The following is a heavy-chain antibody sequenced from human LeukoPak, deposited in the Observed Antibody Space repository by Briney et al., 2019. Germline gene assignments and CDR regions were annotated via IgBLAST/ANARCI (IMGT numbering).Heavy chain of an antibody. Sequence: GGSLRLSCAASRFTFRTYYMHWVRQAPGKGLVWVSRINSDGSNTSYADSVKGRFTISRDNSKNTLYLQMNSLRAEDTAVYYCAKDRTPTPWGQGTLVTVSS. J-gene: IGHJ5*02. V-gene: IGHV3-74*01. D-gene: IGHD1-1*01. CDR1: RFTFRTYY. CDR2: INSDGSNT. CDR3: AKDRTPTP.